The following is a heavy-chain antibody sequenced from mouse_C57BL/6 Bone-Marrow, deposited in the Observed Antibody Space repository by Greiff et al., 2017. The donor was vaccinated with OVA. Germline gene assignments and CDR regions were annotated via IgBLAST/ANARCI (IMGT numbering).Heavy chain of an antibody. V-gene: IGHV1-64*01. J-gene: IGHJ2*01. CDR2: IHPNSGST. CDR3: ARRGYFYFDY. CDR1: GYTFTSYW. Sequence: VQLQPPGAELVKPGASVKLSCKASGYTFTSYWMHWVKQRPGQGLEWIGMIHPNSGSTTYHEKFKSKATLTVDNTSSTAYMQLSSLTSEDTAVYYCARRGYFYFDYWGQGTTLTVSS. D-gene: IGHD3-1*01.